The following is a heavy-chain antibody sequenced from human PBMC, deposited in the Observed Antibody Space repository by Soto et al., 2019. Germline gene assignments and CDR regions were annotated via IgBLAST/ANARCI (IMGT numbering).Heavy chain of an antibody. CDR1: GFAFSSEW. CDR3: TSDTFGARDS. Sequence: GGSLRLSCAASGFAFSSEWMHWVRQAPGKGLVWVSRIDPYDTGITYADSVKGRFTISRDNDKNTLYLQMDSLRAEDTAVYYCTSDTFGARDSWGQGNLVTVSS. D-gene: IGHD2-15*01. CDR2: IDPYDTGI. J-gene: IGHJ4*02. V-gene: IGHV3-74*01.